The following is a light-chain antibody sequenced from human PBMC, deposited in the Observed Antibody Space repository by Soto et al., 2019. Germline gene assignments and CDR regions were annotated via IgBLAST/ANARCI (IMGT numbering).Light chain of an antibody. Sequence: EVVLTQSPGTLSLSPGERATLSCRASQPVSPSFLAWYQQKGGQAPRLLIYGASTRSSGVPDRFSGSGSATDFTLTISELEPEDFAVYYCQHYDWSLTWTFGPGTKLDIK. J-gene: IGKJ1*01. CDR1: QPVSPSF. V-gene: IGKV3-20*01. CDR2: GAS. CDR3: QHYDWSLTWT.